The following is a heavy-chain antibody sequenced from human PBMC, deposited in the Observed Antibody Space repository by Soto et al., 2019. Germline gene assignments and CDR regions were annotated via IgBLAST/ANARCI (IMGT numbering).Heavy chain of an antibody. CDR3: ARGWIFGVVTSWFDP. CDR2: INHSGST. CDR1: GGSVSSGSYY. Sequence: SETLSLTCTVSGGSVSSGSYYWSCMRQPPGKGLEWIGEINHSGSTNYNPSLKSRVTISVDTSKNQFSLKLSSVTAADTAVYYCARGWIFGVVTSWFDPWGQGTLVTVSS. V-gene: IGHV4-61*01. J-gene: IGHJ5*02. D-gene: IGHD3-3*01.